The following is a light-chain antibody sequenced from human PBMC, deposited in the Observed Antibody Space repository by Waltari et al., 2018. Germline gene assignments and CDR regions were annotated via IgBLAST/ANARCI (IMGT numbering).Light chain of an antibody. CDR1: SNDIGNYDL. CDR2: GAT. V-gene: IGLV2-23*01. CDR3: FSFVAANSVV. Sequence: QSALTQPASVSGSPGQSITLSCTGTSNDIGNYDLVSWYQQRPGEAPKLLMYGATKRPSGVSNRFSGSKSGKTASRTISGLQTEDEADYYCFSFVAANSVVFGPGTKVTVL. J-gene: IGLJ1*01.